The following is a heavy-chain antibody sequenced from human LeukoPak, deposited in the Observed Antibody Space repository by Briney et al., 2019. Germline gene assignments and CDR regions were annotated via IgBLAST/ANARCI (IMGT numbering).Heavy chain of an antibody. D-gene: IGHD4-11*01. V-gene: IGHV4-4*07. J-gene: IGHJ4*02. Sequence: PSETLSLTCTVSGGSISGYYWSWIRQPAGKGLEWVRRIYTSGSTNYNPSLKSRVTMSVDTSKNQFSLKLTSVTAADTAVYYCATDLGSDYSFDYWGQGTLVTVSS. CDR2: IYTSGST. CDR3: ATDLGSDYSFDY. CDR1: GGSISGYY.